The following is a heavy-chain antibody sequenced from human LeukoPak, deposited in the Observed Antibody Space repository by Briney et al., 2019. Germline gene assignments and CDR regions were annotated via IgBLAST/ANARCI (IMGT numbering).Heavy chain of an antibody. Sequence: GGSLRLSCAAAGFTFSDYWMHWVRQAPGKGLVWVSRIHRDGSSTTYADSVKGRFTISRDNAKNTLYLQMNSLRAEDTAMYYCARGTEGYTYGEFDSWGQGTLVTVSS. J-gene: IGHJ5*01. CDR2: IHRDGSST. V-gene: IGHV3-74*01. CDR3: ARGTEGYTYGEFDS. D-gene: IGHD5-18*01. CDR1: GFTFSDYW.